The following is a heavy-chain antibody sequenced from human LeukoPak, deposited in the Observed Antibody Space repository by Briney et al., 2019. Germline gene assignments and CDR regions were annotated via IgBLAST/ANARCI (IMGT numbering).Heavy chain of an antibody. J-gene: IGHJ4*02. CDR2: IWYDGSNK. CDR3: ARGLGYSYGYGIDY. D-gene: IGHD5-18*01. Sequence: GRSLRLSCAASGFIFSSYAMHWVRQAPGTGPEWVAIIWYDGSNKYYAESVEGRFTISRDNSKNTLYLQMNSLRAEDTAVYSCARGLGYSYGYGIDYWGQGTLVIASS. V-gene: IGHV3-33*01. CDR1: GFIFSSYA.